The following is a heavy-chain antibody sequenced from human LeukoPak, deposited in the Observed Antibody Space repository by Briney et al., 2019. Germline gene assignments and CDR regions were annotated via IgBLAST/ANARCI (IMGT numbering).Heavy chain of an antibody. D-gene: IGHD2-2*01. CDR2: ISAYNGNT. CDR1: GYTFTSYG. Sequence: ASVKVSCKASGYTFTSYGISWVRQAPGQGLEWMGWISAYNGNTNYAQKLQGRVTMTTDTSTSTAYMELRSLRSDDTAVYYCARDFPTITSWYYFDSWGQGALVVVSS. V-gene: IGHV1-18*01. CDR3: ARDFPTITSWYYFDS. J-gene: IGHJ4*02.